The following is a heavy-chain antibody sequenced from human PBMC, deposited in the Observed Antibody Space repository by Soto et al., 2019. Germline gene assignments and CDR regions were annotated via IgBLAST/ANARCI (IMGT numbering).Heavy chain of an antibody. V-gene: IGHV4-34*01. CDR1: GGSFSGYY. CDR2: INHSGST. J-gene: IGHJ6*02. Sequence: SETLSLTCAVYGGSFSGYYWRWIRQPPGKGLEWIGEINHSGSTNYNPSLKSRVTISVDTSRNQFSLKLSSVTAADTAVYYCARGWIFAHYGMDVWGQGTTVTVSS. D-gene: IGHD2-2*03. CDR3: ARGWIFAHYGMDV.